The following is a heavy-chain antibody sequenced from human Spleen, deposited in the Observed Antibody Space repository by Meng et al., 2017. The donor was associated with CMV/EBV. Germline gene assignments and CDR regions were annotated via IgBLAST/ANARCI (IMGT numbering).Heavy chain of an antibody. V-gene: IGHV6-1*01. D-gene: IGHD2-15*01. CDR1: VPSNSAA. CDR3: ARMYWRHQDFYGLDV. CDR2: TYYRSQWFH. J-gene: IGHJ6*02. Sequence: VPSNSAAWNWIRPSPSGGLEWLGRTYYRSQWFHEYAVFVKGRITITPDTSKNQVSLRLHSVTAEDTAVYFCARMYWRHQDFYGLDVWGQGTTVTVSS.